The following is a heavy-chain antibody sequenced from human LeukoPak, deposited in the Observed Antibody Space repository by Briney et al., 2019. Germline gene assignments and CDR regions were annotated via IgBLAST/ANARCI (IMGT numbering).Heavy chain of an antibody. CDR2: ISGDGGST. V-gene: IGHV3-43*02. CDR3: AKDYYSAWPLDY. CDR1: GFTFSTYA. J-gene: IGHJ4*02. D-gene: IGHD2-15*01. Sequence: YPGGSLRLACAASGFTFSTYAMSWVRQAPGKGLEWVSLISGDGGSTYYADSVKGRFTISRDNSKNSLYLQMNSLRPEDTALYYCAKDYYSAWPLDYWGQGALVTVSS.